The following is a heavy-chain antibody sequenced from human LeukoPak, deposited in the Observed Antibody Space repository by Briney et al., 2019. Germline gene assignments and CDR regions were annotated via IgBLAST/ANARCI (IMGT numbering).Heavy chain of an antibody. CDR2: ISSSSSYI. CDR3: ARDDPIDYGDYVFDY. V-gene: IGHV3-21*01. CDR1: GFTFSSYS. J-gene: IGHJ4*02. D-gene: IGHD4-17*01. Sequence: GGSLRPSCAASGFTFSSYSMNWVRQAPGKGLEWVSSISSSSSYIYYADSAKGRFTISRDNAKNSLYLQMNSLRAEDTAVYYCARDDPIDYGDYVFDYWGQGTLVTVSS.